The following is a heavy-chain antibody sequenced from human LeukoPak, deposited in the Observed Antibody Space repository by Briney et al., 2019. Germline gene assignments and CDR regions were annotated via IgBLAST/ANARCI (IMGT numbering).Heavy chain of an antibody. CDR1: GFTFSSSA. J-gene: IGHJ4*02. CDR2: INSDGSST. CDR3: ASERWLQY. V-gene: IGHV3-74*01. D-gene: IGHD5-24*01. Sequence: GGSLRLSCAASGFTFSSSAMSWVRQVPGKGLVWVSRINSDGSSTSYADSVKGRFTVSRDNAKNTLYLQMNSLRAEDTGVYYCASERWLQYWGQGTLVTVSS.